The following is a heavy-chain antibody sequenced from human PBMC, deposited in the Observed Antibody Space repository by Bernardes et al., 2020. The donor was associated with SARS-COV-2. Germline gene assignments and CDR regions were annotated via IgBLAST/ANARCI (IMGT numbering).Heavy chain of an antibody. CDR2: ISGSGGST. V-gene: IGHV3-23*01. Sequence: GGSLRLSCAASGFTFTNYALSWVRQAPGKGLEWVSAISGSGGSTYYADSVKGRFTISRDNSKNTLYLQMNSLRAEDTAVYYCAGDTAMVTIAYYYYGMDVWGQGTTVTVSS. CDR3: AGDTAMVTIAYYYYGMDV. CDR1: GFTFTNYA. D-gene: IGHD5-18*01. J-gene: IGHJ6*02.